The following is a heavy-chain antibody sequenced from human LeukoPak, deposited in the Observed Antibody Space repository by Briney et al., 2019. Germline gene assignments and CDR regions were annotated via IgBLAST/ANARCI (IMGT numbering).Heavy chain of an antibody. CDR1: GFTFTNAW. CDR2: ISSSGSTI. CDR3: ARDHGLGISDYYYYMDV. Sequence: GGSLRLSCEASGFTFTNAWMNWVRQAPGKGLEWVSYISSSGSTIYYADSVKGRFTISRDNAKNSLYLQMNSLRAEDTAVYYCARDHGLGISDYYYYMDVWGKGTTVTISS. D-gene: IGHD5-12*01. V-gene: IGHV3-48*04. J-gene: IGHJ6*03.